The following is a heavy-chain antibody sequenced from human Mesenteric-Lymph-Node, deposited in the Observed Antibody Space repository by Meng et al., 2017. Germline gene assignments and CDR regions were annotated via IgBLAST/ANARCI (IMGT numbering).Heavy chain of an antibody. Sequence: PCMYPRAEVKKPGASVGISCQSSGDNFIAYVIHWGRQAPGQRLEWLALLGAHDGDTSHAPRFQGRVTVTADRHTATAYMELRNLRSDATGVYYCARVYYYDSSGYDYWGQGTLVTVSS. CDR3: ARVYYYDSSGYDY. V-gene: IGHV1-3*01. CDR2: LGAHDGDT. CDR1: GDNFIAYV. J-gene: IGHJ4*02. D-gene: IGHD3-22*01.